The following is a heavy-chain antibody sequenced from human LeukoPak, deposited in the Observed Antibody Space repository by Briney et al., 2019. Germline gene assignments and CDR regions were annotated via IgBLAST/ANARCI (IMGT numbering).Heavy chain of an antibody. CDR1: GGSFSGYY. CDR3: ARAVVVVPAARKGIDYYYYYMDV. CDR2: IYYSGST. V-gene: IGHV4-59*01. D-gene: IGHD2-2*01. J-gene: IGHJ6*03. Sequence: SETLSLTCAVYGGSFSGYYWSWIRQPPGKGLEWIGYIYYSGSTNYNPSLKSRVTISVDTSKNQFSLKLRSVTAADTAVYYCARAVVVVPAARKGIDYYYYYMDVWGKGTTVTVSS.